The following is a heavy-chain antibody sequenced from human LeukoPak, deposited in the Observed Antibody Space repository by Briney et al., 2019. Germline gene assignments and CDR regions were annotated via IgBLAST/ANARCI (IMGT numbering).Heavy chain of an antibody. CDR3: ARVGATPRYYNYYGMDV. D-gene: IGHD1-26*01. V-gene: IGHV4-38-2*02. CDR1: GYSISSGYY. CDR2: IYHSGST. J-gene: IGHJ6*02. Sequence: PSETLSLTCTVSGYSISSGYYWGWIRQPPGKGLEWIGSIYHSGSTYYNPSLKSRVTISVDTSKNQFSLKLSSVTASDTAVYYCARVGATPRYYNYYGMDVWGQGTTVTVSS.